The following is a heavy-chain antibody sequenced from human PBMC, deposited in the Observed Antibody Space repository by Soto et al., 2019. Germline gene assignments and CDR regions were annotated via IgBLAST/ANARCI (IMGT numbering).Heavy chain of an antibody. CDR3: ARSFLEWLLYHQKSHYYYYGMDV. Sequence: VRLKGSGPELLKPSGPLSLTSPFPGGPFTGSTCWGWSRHPPGKGLGGFGEFIIGGSTNYNPSLKSRVTISVDKSKNQFSLKLSSVTAADTAVYYCARSFLEWLLYHQKSHYYYYGMDVWGQGTTVTVSS. V-gene: IGHV4-4*02. D-gene: IGHD3-3*02. CDR2: FIIGGST. J-gene: IGHJ6*02. CDR1: GGPFTGSTC.